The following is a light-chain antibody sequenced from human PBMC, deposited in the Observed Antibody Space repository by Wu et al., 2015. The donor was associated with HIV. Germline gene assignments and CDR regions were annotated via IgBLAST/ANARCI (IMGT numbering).Light chain of an antibody. V-gene: IGKV3-15*01. CDR2: DTD. Sequence: EIVMTQSPATLSVSPGDRATLSCRASQSVNLNLAWYQQRPGQAPRLLIYDTDTRATGIPARFTGSGYGTDFTLTISGLRSDDVAVYYCQQYTHWPPLTFGGGTRVEIK. CDR3: QQYTHWPPLT. J-gene: IGKJ4*01. CDR1: QSVNLN.